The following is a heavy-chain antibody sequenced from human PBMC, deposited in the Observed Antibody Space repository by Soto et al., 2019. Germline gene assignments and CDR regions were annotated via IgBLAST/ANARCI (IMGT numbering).Heavy chain of an antibody. D-gene: IGHD6-13*01. CDR1: GGSIRGYH. CDR2: IYYSGST. V-gene: IGHV4-59*01. CDR3: ARDRSIATAGGSHSYYGMDV. J-gene: IGHJ6*02. Sequence: SETLSLTCTVSGGSIRGYHWSWIRQPPGKALEWIGYIYYSGSTRYTPSLESRVTISVDTSKNQFSLKLQSVTAADTAVYYCARDRSIATAGGSHSYYGMDVWGQGTTVTVS.